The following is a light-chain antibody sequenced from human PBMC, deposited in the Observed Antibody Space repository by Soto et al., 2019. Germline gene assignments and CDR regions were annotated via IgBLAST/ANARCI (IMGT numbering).Light chain of an antibody. CDR2: DAS. CDR1: QSIGPY. Sequence: EIVLTQSPATLSFXXXXXXTLAXRASQSIGPYLAWYQQRPGQAPRLLIYDASSRATGIPARFSGSGSGTDFTLTISGLEPEDFAVYYCHQYGNSPQTFGQGTKVDIK. J-gene: IGKJ1*01. CDR3: HQYGNSPQT. V-gene: IGKV3-11*01.